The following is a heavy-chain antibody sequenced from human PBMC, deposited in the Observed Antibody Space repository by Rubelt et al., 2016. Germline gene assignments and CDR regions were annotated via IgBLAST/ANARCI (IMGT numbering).Heavy chain of an antibody. CDR2: INPRGGT. D-gene: IGHD6-13*01. CDR1: GGSFSGYY. CDR3: ARGRISSSRTSYYYYYGMDV. J-gene: IGHJ6*02. Sequence: GGSFSGYYGSWVRQPPGKGLEWIGEINPRGGTDYTPSLKSRVFMSVDSSKNQFFLRLSSVTAADTAVYYCARGRISSSRTSYYYYYGMDVWGQGTTVTVSS. V-gene: IGHV4-34*01.